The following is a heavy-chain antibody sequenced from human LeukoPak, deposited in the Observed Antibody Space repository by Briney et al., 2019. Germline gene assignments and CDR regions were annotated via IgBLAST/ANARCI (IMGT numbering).Heavy chain of an antibody. V-gene: IGHV4-61*02. CDR3: AADFNH. CDR1: GGSVSSGFYY. Sequence: PSETLSLTCTVSGGSVSSGFYYWSWVRQPAGKGLEWIGRIYTSGTTNYNPSLKSRVTISVDTSKNQYSLKLNSVTAADTAVYYCAADFNHWGQGTLVTVSS. CDR2: IYTSGTT. J-gene: IGHJ4*02.